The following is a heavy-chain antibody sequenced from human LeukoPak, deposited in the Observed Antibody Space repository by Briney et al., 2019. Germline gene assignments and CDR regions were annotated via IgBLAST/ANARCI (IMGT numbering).Heavy chain of an antibody. CDR2: MNPNSGNT. Sequence: WASVKVSCKASGYTFTSYDINWVRQATGQGLEWMGWMNPNSGNTGYAQKFQGRVTMTRNTSISTAYMELSSLRSEDTAVYYCARGYHSVRDFWSGYYRGYYYYGMDVWGQGTTVTVSS. D-gene: IGHD3-3*01. CDR1: GYTFTSYD. V-gene: IGHV1-8*01. J-gene: IGHJ6*02. CDR3: ARGYHSVRDFWSGYYRGYYYYGMDV.